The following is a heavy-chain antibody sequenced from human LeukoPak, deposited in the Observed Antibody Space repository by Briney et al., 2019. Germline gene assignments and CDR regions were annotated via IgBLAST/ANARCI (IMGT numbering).Heavy chain of an antibody. D-gene: IGHD5-24*01. CDR2: IKSKTDGGTT. V-gene: IGHV3-15*01. CDR1: GFTFSNAW. Sequence: GGSLRLSCAASGFTFSNAWMSWVRQAPGKGLEWVGRIKSKTDGGTTDYAAPVKGRFTISRDDSKNTLYLQMNSLKTEDTAVYYCTTVAPVWDGYNYFYFDYWGQGTLVTVSS. CDR3: TTVAPVWDGYNYFYFDY. J-gene: IGHJ4*02.